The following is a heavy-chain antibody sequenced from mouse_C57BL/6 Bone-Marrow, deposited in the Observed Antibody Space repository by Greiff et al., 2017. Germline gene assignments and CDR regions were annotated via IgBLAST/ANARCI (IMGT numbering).Heavy chain of an antibody. J-gene: IGHJ1*03. D-gene: IGHD1-1*01. CDR2: ISSGGSYT. CDR3: ARQRYYYGSDWYFDV. Sequence: EVQLVESGGDLVKPGGSLKLSFAASGFTFSSYGMSWVSQTPDKRLEWVATISSGGSYTYYPDSVKGRFTISRDNAKNTLYLQMSSLKSEDTAMYFCARQRYYYGSDWYFDVWGTGTTVTVSS. CDR1: GFTFSSYG. V-gene: IGHV5-6*01.